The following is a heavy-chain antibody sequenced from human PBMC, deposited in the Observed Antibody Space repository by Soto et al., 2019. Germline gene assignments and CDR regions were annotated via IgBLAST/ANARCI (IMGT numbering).Heavy chain of an antibody. J-gene: IGHJ5*02. Sequence: ASVKVSCKASGYTFTGYYMHWVRQAPGQGLEWMGWINPSSGGTNYAQKFQGWVTMTRDTSISTAYMELSRLRSDDTAVYYCARDKGIAAGVWFDPWGQGTLVTVSS. CDR1: GYTFTGYY. D-gene: IGHD6-13*01. CDR3: ARDKGIAAGVWFDP. V-gene: IGHV1-2*04. CDR2: INPSSGGT.